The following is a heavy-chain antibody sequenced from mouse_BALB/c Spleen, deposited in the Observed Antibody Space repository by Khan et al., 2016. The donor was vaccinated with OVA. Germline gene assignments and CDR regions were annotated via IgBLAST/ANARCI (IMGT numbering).Heavy chain of an antibody. J-gene: IGHJ3*01. Sequence: QVQLQQSGAELVKPGASVKLSCKASGYIFTSYYMYWVKQRPGQGLEWIGEINPNNGGTNFNEKFKSKATLTVDKSSSTTYMQLSSLTSEDSAVYYCIRTAHPPSAYWGPGTLVTVSA. CDR3: IRTAHPPSAY. V-gene: IGHV1-53*01. CDR1: GYIFTSYY. D-gene: IGHD3-1*01. CDR2: INPNNGGT.